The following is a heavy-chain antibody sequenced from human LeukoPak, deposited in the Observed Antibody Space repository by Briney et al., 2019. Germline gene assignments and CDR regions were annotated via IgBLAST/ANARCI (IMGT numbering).Heavy chain of an antibody. CDR1: GFTFSSYE. Sequence: GGSLRLSCAASGFTFSSYEMNWVRQAPGKGLEWVSYISSSGSTIYYADSVKGRFNISRDNAKNSLYLQMNSLRAGDTAVYYCARQAVARPFDLWGQGTMVAVSS. CDR2: ISSSGSTI. V-gene: IGHV3-48*03. CDR3: ARQAVARPFDL. J-gene: IGHJ3*01.